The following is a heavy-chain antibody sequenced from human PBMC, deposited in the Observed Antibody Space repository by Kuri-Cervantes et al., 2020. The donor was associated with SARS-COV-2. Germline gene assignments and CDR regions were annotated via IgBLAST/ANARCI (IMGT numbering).Heavy chain of an antibody. D-gene: IGHD2-2*01. J-gene: IGHJ3*02. Sequence: SETLSLTCAVSGGSFSGYSWTWIRQPPGKGLEWIGEIYHGGSTNYSPSLKSRVTISIDKSKKQFSLNLRSVTAADTAVYYCARDRKVPANRDAFDIWGPGTMVTVSS. CDR3: ARDRKVPANRDAFDI. CDR1: GGSFSGYS. V-gene: IGHV4-34*01. CDR2: IYHGGST.